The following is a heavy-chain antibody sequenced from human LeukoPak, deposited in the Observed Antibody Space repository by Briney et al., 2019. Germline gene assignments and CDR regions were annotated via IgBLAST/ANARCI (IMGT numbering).Heavy chain of an antibody. CDR1: GGSISSSNW. J-gene: IGHJ4*02. D-gene: IGHD3-10*01. Sequence: SGTLSLTCAVSGGSISSSNWWSWVRQPPGKGLEWIGEIYHSGSTNYNPSLKSRVTISVDKSKNQFSLKLSSVTAADTAVYYCARVSLVRGAPDYYFDYWGQGTLVTVSS. CDR2: IYHSGST. CDR3: ARVSLVRGAPDYYFDY. V-gene: IGHV4-4*02.